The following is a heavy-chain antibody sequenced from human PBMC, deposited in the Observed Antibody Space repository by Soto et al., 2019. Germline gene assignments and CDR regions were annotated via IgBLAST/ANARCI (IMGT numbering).Heavy chain of an antibody. V-gene: IGHV3-21*01. D-gene: IGHD1-1*01. CDR2: ISSGSSYI. CDR1: GFTFNTYS. J-gene: IGHJ4*02. Sequence: GSLRLSCAASGFTFNTYSINWVRHSPFKRLEWVSSISSGSSYIYYADSVRGRFTVSRDNAKNSLWLQMTSLRAEDTAVYYCAREFRWNDVDLDYWGQGTLVTVSS. CDR3: AREFRWNDVDLDY.